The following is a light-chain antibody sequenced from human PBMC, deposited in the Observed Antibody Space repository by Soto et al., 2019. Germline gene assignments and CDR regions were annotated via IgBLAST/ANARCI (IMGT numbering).Light chain of an antibody. CDR3: QAWDSSTDLV. Sequence: SYELTQPPSVSVSPGQTASITCSGDKLGDKYACWYQQKPGQSPVLVIYQDSKRPSGIPERFSGSNSGNTATLTISGTQAMDEADYYCQAWDSSTDLVFGGGTKLTVL. CDR2: QDS. J-gene: IGLJ2*01. CDR1: KLGDKY. V-gene: IGLV3-1*01.